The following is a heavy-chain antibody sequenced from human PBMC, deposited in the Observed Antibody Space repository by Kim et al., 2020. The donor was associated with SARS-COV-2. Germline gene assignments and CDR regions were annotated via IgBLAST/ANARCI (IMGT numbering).Heavy chain of an antibody. CDR3: TTTDSSGYYYYYYYYMDV. J-gene: IGHJ6*03. V-gene: IGHV3-15*01. CDR2: IKSKTDGGTT. D-gene: IGHD3-22*01. CDR1: GFTFSNAW. Sequence: GGSLRLSCAASGFTFSNAWMSWVRQAPGKGLEWVGRIKSKTDGGTTDYAAPVKGRFTISRDDSKNTLYLQMNSLKTEDPAVYYCTTTDSSGYYYYYYYYMDVWGKGTTVTVSS.